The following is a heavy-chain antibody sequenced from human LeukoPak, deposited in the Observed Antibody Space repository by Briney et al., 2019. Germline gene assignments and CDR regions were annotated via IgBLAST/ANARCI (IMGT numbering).Heavy chain of an antibody. CDR2: ICYSGST. CDR1: GGSISSHY. D-gene: IGHD6-6*01. CDR3: ARSYGSSFFPDYYYYYMDV. V-gene: IGHV4-59*11. Sequence: SETLSLTCTVSGGSISSHYWSWIRQPPGKGLEWIGYICYSGSTNYNPSLKSRVTISVDTSKNQFSLKLSSVTAADTAVYYCARSYGSSFFPDYYYYYMDVWGKGTTVTVSS. J-gene: IGHJ6*03.